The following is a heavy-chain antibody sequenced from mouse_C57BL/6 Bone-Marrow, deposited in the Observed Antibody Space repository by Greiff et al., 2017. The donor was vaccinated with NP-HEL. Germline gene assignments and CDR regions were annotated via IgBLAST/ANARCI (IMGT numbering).Heavy chain of an antibody. J-gene: IGHJ3*01. D-gene: IGHD1-1*01. Sequence: EVKLVESVAELVRPGASVKLSCTASGFNIKNTYMHWVKQRPEQGLEWIGRIDPANGNTKYAPKFQGKATIPADTSSNTAYLQLSSLTSEDTAIYYCARSGTVPPWFAYWGQGTLVTVSA. CDR3: ARSGTVPPWFAY. CDR1: GFNIKNTY. V-gene: IGHV14-3*01. CDR2: IDPANGNT.